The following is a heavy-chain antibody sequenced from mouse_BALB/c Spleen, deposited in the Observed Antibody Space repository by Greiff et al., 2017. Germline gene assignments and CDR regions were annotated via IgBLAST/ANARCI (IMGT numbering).Heavy chain of an antibody. CDR1: GFAFSSYD. CDR2: ISSGGGST. D-gene: IGHD2-14*01. Sequence: EVMLVESGGGLVKPGGSLKLSCAASGFAFSSYDMSWVRQTPEKRLEWVAYISSGGGSTYYPDTVKGRFTISRDNAKNTLYRQMSSLKSEDTAMYYCARPPYYRYDEFAYWGQGTLVTVSA. V-gene: IGHV5-12-1*01. CDR3: ARPPYYRYDEFAY. J-gene: IGHJ3*01.